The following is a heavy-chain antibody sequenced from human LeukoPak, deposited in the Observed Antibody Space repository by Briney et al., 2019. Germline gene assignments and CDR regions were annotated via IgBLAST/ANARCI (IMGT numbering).Heavy chain of an antibody. D-gene: IGHD5-12*01. CDR2: INHSGST. V-gene: IGHV4-34*01. Sequence: SETLSLTCAVYGGSFTGNNWRWIRQPPGKGLEWIGEINHSGSTKYNPSLKSRVTMSVDASTNQFFLRLTSVTAADTAVYYCACNAVRYSAYDREEDPSDIWGQGTMVTVSS. CDR3: ACNAVRYSAYDREEDPSDI. J-gene: IGHJ3*02. CDR1: GGSFTGNN.